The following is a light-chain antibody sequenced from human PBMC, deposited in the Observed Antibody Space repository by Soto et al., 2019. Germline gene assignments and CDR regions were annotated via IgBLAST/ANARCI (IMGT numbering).Light chain of an antibody. Sequence: QSALTQPRSVSGSPGQSVTISCTGTSSYVGGYNYVSWYQQHPGKAPKLMVYDVTERPSGVPDRFSGSKSGNTASLTISGLRAEDEADYYCCSSAVNSTYLFGTGTKVTVL. CDR2: DVT. J-gene: IGLJ1*01. CDR3: CSSAVNSTYL. V-gene: IGLV2-11*01. CDR1: SSYVGGYNY.